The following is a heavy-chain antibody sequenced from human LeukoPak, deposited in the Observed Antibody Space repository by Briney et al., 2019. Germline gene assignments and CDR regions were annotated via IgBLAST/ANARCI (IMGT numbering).Heavy chain of an antibody. Sequence: SETLTLTCAVYGVSFSGSYWSWIRQPPGKGLEWVGYLYYSGSTNYNPSLKSRVTISLDTSKNQVSLKLSSVTAADTAVYYCARVVSNGDRAAFDIWGQGTMITVSS. J-gene: IGHJ3*02. D-gene: IGHD2-8*01. V-gene: IGHV4-59*01. CDR1: GVSFSGSY. CDR3: ARVVSNGDRAAFDI. CDR2: LYYSGST.